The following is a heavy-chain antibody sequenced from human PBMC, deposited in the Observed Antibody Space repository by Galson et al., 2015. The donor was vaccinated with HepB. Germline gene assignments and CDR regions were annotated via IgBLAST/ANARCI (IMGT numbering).Heavy chain of an antibody. Sequence: SLRLSCAASGFTFSSYSMNWVRQAPGKGLEWVSSISTSSSSIHYADSVKGRFTISRDNARNSLYLQMNSLRAEDTAVYYCARGRTYSYGAYYHYYHMDVWGKGTTVTVSS. J-gene: IGHJ6*03. CDR2: ISTSSSSI. D-gene: IGHD5-18*01. CDR3: ARGRTYSYGAYYHYYHMDV. V-gene: IGHV3-21*01. CDR1: GFTFSSYS.